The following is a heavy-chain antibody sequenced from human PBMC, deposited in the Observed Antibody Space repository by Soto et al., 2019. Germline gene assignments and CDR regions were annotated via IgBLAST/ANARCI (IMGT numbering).Heavy chain of an antibody. D-gene: IGHD2-2*01. CDR2: INPSGGST. CDR3: ARPLGYCISTSCSYYFDY. J-gene: IGHJ4*02. Sequence: ASVEVCCKASGYTFTSYYMHWVRQANGQGLEWMGIINPSGGSTSYAQKFQGRVTMTRDTSTSTVYMELSSLRSEDTAVYYCARPLGYCISTSCSYYFDYWGQGTLVTVSS. V-gene: IGHV1-46*01. CDR1: GYTFTSYY.